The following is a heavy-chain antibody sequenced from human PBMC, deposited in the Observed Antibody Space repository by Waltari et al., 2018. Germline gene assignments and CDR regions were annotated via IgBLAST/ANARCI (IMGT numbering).Heavy chain of an antibody. CDR1: GFTFSSYA. V-gene: IGHV3-23*03. CDR3: AKGGRAAAGTMDY. Sequence: EVQLLESGGGLVQPGGSLRLSCAASGFTFSSYAMSWVRQAPGEGLEWVSVIYSGGSTYYADSVKGRFTISRDNSKNTLYLQMNSLRAEDTAVYYCAKGGRAAAGTMDYWGQGTLVTVSS. D-gene: IGHD6-13*01. J-gene: IGHJ4*02. CDR2: IYSGGST.